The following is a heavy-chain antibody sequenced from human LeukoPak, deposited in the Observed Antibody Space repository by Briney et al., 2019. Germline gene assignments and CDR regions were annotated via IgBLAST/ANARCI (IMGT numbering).Heavy chain of an antibody. CDR3: AKEGHSSSMGY. D-gene: IGHD6-13*01. V-gene: IGHV3-9*01. J-gene: IGHJ4*02. CDR1: GFTFDDYA. CDR2: ISWNSGSI. Sequence: GRSLRLSCAASGFTFDDYAMHWVRQAPGKGLEWVSGISWNSGSIGYADSVKGRFTISRDNAKNSLYLQMNSLRAGDTALYYCAKEGHSSSMGYWGQGTLVTVSS.